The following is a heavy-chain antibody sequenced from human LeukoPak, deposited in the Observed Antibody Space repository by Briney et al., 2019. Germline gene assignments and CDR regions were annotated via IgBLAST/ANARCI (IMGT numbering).Heavy chain of an antibody. V-gene: IGHV3-7*03. CDR3: ANSAAVGTFY. Sequence: GGSLRLSCAASGFTFSSYWMSWVRQAPGKGLEWVANIKKDGSEKYYVDAVKGRFTISRDNAKNSLYLQMNSLRAEDTAIYYCANSAAVGTFYWGQGTLVTVSS. CDR1: GFTFSSYW. J-gene: IGHJ4*02. D-gene: IGHD6-13*01. CDR2: IKKDGSEK.